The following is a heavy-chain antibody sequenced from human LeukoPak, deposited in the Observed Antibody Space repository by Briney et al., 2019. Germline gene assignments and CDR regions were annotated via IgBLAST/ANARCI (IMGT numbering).Heavy chain of an antibody. D-gene: IGHD2-2*01. CDR3: ARDKEGYCSSTSCSRGDNWFDP. J-gene: IGHJ5*02. Sequence: GASVKVSCKASGYTFTSNGISWVRQAPGQGLEWMGWISAYNGNTNYAQKLQGRVTMTTDTSTSTAYMELRSLRSDDTAVYYCARDKEGYCSSTSCSRGDNWFDPWGQGTLVTVSS. CDR2: ISAYNGNT. V-gene: IGHV1-18*01. CDR1: GYTFTSNG.